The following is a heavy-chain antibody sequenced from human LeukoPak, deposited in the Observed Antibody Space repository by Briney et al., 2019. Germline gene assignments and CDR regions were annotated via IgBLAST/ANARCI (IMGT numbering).Heavy chain of an antibody. V-gene: IGHV5-51*01. CDR3: ARHETWSYPPFWSGYYRE. CDR1: GYSFTSYW. CDR2: IYPGDSDT. D-gene: IGHD3-3*01. J-gene: IGHJ4*02. Sequence: GESLKISCKGSGYSFTSYWIGWVRQMPGKGLEWMGIIYPGDSDTRYSPSFQGQVTISADKSISTAYLQWSSLKASDTAMYYCARHETWSYPPFWSGYYREWGQGTLVTVSS.